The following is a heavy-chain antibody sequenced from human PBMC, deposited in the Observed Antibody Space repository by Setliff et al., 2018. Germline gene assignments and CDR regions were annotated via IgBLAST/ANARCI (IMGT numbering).Heavy chain of an antibody. D-gene: IGHD5-12*01. CDR2: IYHSGSA. J-gene: IGHJ6*04. CDR1: GGSFSGYY. V-gene: IGHV4-34*01. Sequence: PSETLSLTCAVYGGSFSGYYWGWIRQPPGKGLEWIGEIYHSGSANYNPSLKSRVTTSVDKSKNQFSLKIYSMTAADTAVYYCARGRGLKDVWGKGTTVTVSS. CDR3: ARGRGLKDV.